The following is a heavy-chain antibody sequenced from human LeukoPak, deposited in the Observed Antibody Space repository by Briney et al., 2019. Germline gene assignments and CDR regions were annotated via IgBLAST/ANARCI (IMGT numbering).Heavy chain of an antibody. Sequence: SETLSLTCTVSGGSISSSSYYWGWIRQPPGKGLEWIGSIYYSGSTYYNPSLKSRVTISVDTSKNQFSLKLSSVTAADTAVYYCARGGSGSSELDYWGQGTLVTVSS. D-gene: IGHD1-26*01. V-gene: IGHV4-39*07. CDR2: IYYSGST. J-gene: IGHJ4*02. CDR1: GGSISSSSYY. CDR3: ARGGSGSSELDY.